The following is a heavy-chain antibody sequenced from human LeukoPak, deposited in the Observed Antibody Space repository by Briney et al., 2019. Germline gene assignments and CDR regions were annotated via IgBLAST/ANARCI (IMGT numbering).Heavy chain of an antibody. CDR3: ARDPTYDFWSGYSPFDY. Sequence: SETLSLTCAVSGYSISSSYYWSWIRQPPGRGLEWIGSVYHSGRTYYNPSLRSRVTISVDTSKNQFSLKLSSVTAADTAVYYCARDPTYDFWSGYSPFDYWGQGTLVTVSS. V-gene: IGHV4-38-2*02. CDR2: VYHSGRT. D-gene: IGHD3-3*01. J-gene: IGHJ4*02. CDR1: GYSISSSYY.